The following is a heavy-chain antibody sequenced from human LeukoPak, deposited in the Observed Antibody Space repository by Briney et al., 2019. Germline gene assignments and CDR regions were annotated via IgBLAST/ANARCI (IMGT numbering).Heavy chain of an antibody. CDR3: ARVHYYGSSGYYK. CDR2: ISSSGSTI. D-gene: IGHD3-22*01. Sequence: GGSLRLSCAASGFTFSDYYVSWIRQAPGKGLEWVSYISSSGSTIYYADSVKGRFTISRDNAKNSLYLQMNSLRAEDTAVYYCARVHYYGSSGYYKWGQGTLVTVSS. J-gene: IGHJ4*02. V-gene: IGHV3-11*01. CDR1: GFTFSDYY.